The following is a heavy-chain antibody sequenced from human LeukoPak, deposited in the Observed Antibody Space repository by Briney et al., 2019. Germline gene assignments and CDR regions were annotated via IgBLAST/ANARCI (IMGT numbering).Heavy chain of an antibody. CDR2: ISGSGGST. CDR3: AKVNGGNSHYFDY. J-gene: IGHJ4*02. D-gene: IGHD4-23*01. V-gene: IGHV3-23*01. Sequence: PGGSLRLSCAASGFTFSSYAVSWVRQAPGKGLEWVSAISGSGGSTYYADSVKGRFTISRDNSKNTLYLQMNSLRAEDTAVYYCAKVNGGNSHYFDYWGQGTLVTVSS. CDR1: GFTFSSYA.